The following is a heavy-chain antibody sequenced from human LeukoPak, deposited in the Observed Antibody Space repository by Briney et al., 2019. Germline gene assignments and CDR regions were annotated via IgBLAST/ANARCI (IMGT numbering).Heavy chain of an antibody. CDR2: ISSSSSTI. J-gene: IGHJ5*02. V-gene: IGHV3-48*04. CDR1: GFTFSSYS. CDR3: ARGTLRYFDWLLYSSWFDP. D-gene: IGHD3-9*01. Sequence: PGGSLRLSCAASGFTFSSYSMNWVRQAPGKGLEWVSYISSSSSTIYYADSVKGRFTISRDNDKNSMYLQMNSLRAEDTAVYYCARGTLRYFDWLLYSSWFDPWGQGTLVTVSS.